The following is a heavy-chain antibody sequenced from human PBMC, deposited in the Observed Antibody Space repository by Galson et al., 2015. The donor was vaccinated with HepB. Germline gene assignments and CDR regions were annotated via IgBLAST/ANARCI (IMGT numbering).Heavy chain of an antibody. D-gene: IGHD6-19*01. V-gene: IGHV3-23*01. CDR3: AKDLVRYSSGWPGTFDI. CDR2: ISGSGVST. J-gene: IGHJ3*02. Sequence: SLRLSCAASGFTFNSYAMSWVRQAPGKGLEWVSAISGSGVSTYYADSVKGRFTISRDKNTLYLQMNSLRAEDAAIYYCAKDLVRYSSGWPGTFDIWGQGTMVTVSS. CDR1: GFTFNSYA.